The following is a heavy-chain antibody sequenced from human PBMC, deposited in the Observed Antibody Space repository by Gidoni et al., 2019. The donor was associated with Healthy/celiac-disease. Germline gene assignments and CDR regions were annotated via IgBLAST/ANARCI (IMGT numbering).Heavy chain of an antibody. Sequence: EVQLVESGGGLVKPGGSLRLSCAASGFPFRSYSMNWVRQAPGKGLEWVSSISSSSSYIYDADSVKGRFTISRDNAKNSLYLQMNSLRAEDTAVYYCAREESRYCSSTSCYGGMDVWGQGTTVTVSS. CDR2: ISSSSSYI. CDR1: GFPFRSYS. J-gene: IGHJ6*02. D-gene: IGHD2-2*01. CDR3: AREESRYCSSTSCYGGMDV. V-gene: IGHV3-21*01.